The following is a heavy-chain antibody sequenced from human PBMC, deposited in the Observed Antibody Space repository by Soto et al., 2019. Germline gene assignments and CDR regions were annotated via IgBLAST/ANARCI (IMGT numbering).Heavy chain of an antibody. Sequence: SETLSLTCTVSGGSISSYYWSWIRQPPWKGLEWIGYIYYSGSTNYNPSLKSRVTISVDTSKNQFSLKLSSVTAADTAVYYCARLGGIQPSHTIDYWGQGTLVTVSS. CDR3: ARLGGIQPSHTIDY. CDR1: GGSISSYY. V-gene: IGHV4-59*08. D-gene: IGHD5-18*01. J-gene: IGHJ4*02. CDR2: IYYSGST.